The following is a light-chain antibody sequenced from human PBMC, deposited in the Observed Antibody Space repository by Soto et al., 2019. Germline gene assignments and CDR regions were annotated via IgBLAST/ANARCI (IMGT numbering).Light chain of an antibody. J-gene: IGKJ1*01. CDR2: GVS. Sequence: EIVLTQSPGTLSLSPGERATLSCRASQSVSSSYLAWYQHKPGQAPRLLIYGVSSRATGIPDRFSGSGAGTHFTLTISSLEPEDCAVDYCHQYDTSPKTFGQGTKVEIK. V-gene: IGKV3-20*01. CDR1: QSVSSSY. CDR3: HQYDTSPKT.